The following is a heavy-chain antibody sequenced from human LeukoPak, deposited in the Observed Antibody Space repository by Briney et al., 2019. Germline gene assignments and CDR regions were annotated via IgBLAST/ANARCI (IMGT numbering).Heavy chain of an antibody. J-gene: IGHJ4*02. V-gene: IGHV3-7*01. Sequence: GGSLRLSYAASGFTYSNSWVSWVRQAPGKGLEWVTNMKQDGSEKYYVDSVKGPFTISRDNAKNSLYLQMNSLRAEDTAVYYCARDSAGFDYWGQGALVTVSS. D-gene: IGHD6-13*01. CDR3: ARDSAGFDY. CDR2: MKQDGSEK. CDR1: GFTYSNSW.